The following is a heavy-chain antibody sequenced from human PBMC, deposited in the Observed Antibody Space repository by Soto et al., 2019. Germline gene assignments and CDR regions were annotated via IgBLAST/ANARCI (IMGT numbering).Heavy chain of an antibody. Sequence: PGGSLRLSCAASGFSFSGYNMNWVRQAPGKGLEWVSSISGDSNYIYYADSVQGRFTISRDNAKNSVYLQMNSLRAEDTAVYYCARVVYFDRSAYGLWGQGTMATVSS. V-gene: IGHV3-21*01. CDR1: GFSFSGYN. CDR2: ISGDSNYI. D-gene: IGHD3-22*01. CDR3: ARVVYFDRSAYGL. J-gene: IGHJ3*01.